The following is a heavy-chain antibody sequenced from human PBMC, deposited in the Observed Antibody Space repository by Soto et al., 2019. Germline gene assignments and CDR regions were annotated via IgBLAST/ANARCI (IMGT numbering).Heavy chain of an antibody. CDR2: ISYDGINK. D-gene: IGHD3-10*01. CDR3: AKDRVLSFSFYGLDV. J-gene: IGHJ6*02. CDR1: GFTFSDYG. Sequence: QVQLVESGGGVVQPGTSLRRSCQASGFTFSDYGMHWVRQAPGEGLEWVAVISYDGINKYYADYVKGRFTISRDNSNKTAYLEMHSLRAEDTAVYYCAKDRVLSFSFYGLDVWGPGTTVTGSS. V-gene: IGHV3-30*18.